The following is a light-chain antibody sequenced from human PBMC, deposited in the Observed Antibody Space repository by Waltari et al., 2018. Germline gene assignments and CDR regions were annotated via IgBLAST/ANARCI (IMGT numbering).Light chain of an antibody. Sequence: NFLLTQPHSVSASPGKTVTISCTRSSGSLVTNYVQWYQQRPGSSPSMIIYEDNKRPSGLPARFSGSVDSSSNSASLTSSGRKTEDEADYYCQSYDTNIRVFGGGTKLTVL. V-gene: IGLV6-57*01. J-gene: IGLJ3*02. CDR2: EDN. CDR3: QSYDTNIRV. CDR1: SGSLVTNY.